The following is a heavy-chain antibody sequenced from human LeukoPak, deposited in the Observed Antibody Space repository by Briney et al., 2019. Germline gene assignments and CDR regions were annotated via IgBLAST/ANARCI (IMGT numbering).Heavy chain of an antibody. J-gene: IGHJ4*02. D-gene: IGHD2-15*01. V-gene: IGHV3-30*03. CDR3: AILTAY. CDR1: GFTFSSYG. CDR2: ISYDGSNK. Sequence: GRSLRLSCAASGFTFSSYGMHWVRQAPGKGLEWVAVISYDGSNKYYADSVKGRFTISRDNSKNTLYLQMNSLRAEDTAVYYCAILTAYWGQGTLVTVSS.